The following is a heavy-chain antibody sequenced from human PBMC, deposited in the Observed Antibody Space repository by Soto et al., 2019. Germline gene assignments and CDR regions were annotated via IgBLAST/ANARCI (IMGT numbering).Heavy chain of an antibody. CDR3: SRDPARRSASRDSFAI. Sequence: WGTLRVSCLASGFIFSSDAMSWVRQAPGKGLDRISALSRRGASPYSADSVKGRFTISRDNSKNTLYLHMNSMSAEATAAYDCSRDPARRSASRDSFAIW. CDR2: LSRRGASP. V-gene: IGHV3-23*01. CDR1: GFIFSSDA. J-gene: IGHJ3*02.